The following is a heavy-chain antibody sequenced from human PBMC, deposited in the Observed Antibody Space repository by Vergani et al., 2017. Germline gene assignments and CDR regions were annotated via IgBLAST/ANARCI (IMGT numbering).Heavy chain of an antibody. Sequence: VPLQESGPGLVKPSETLSLTCAVSGYSISSGYYWGWIRQPPGKGLEWIGSIYHSGSTYYNPSLKSRVTISVDTSKNQFSLKLSYVTAADTAVYYCARHKINWNAFGYWGQGTLVTVSS. V-gene: IGHV4-38-2*01. J-gene: IGHJ4*02. D-gene: IGHD1-1*01. CDR1: GYSISSGYY. CDR2: IYHSGST. CDR3: ARHKINWNAFGY.